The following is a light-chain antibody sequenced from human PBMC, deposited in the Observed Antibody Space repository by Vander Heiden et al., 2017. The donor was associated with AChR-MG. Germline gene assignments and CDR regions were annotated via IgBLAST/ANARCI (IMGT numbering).Light chain of an antibody. CDR3: QQRIKGPRT. Sequence: DIVLTQSPATLSLSPGERATLSCTASQSVSSYLAWYQQKPGQAPRLLIYYASNRATGIPARFSGSGSGTDFTLTISRVEPEDVAVYYCQQRIKGPRTFGQGTKLEIK. V-gene: IGKV3-11*01. CDR2: YAS. J-gene: IGKJ2*01. CDR1: QSVSSY.